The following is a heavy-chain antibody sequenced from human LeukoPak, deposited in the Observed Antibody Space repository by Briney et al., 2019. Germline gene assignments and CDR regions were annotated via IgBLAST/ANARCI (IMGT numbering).Heavy chain of an antibody. V-gene: IGHV3-20*04. CDR2: INWNGGST. CDR1: GFTFDDYT. Sequence: GGSLRLSCAASGFTFDDYTMSWVRQAPGKGLEWVSGINWNGGSTGYVDSVKGRFTISRDNAKNSLYLQMNSLRVEDTAVYYCARALDGYNIFDYWGQGTLVTVSS. J-gene: IGHJ4*02. CDR3: ARALDGYNIFDY. D-gene: IGHD5-24*01.